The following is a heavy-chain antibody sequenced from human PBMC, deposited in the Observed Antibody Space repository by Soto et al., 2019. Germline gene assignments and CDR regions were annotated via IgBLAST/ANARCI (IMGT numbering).Heavy chain of an antibody. V-gene: IGHV1-18*01. CDR2: ISAKNGDT. CDR1: GYSFTRNG. CDR3: VRDRDSDTWPSRDV. Sequence: QVHLVQSGAELKKPGASVRVSCKASGYSFTRNGISWVRQAPGQGLAWMGWISAKNGDTNYAQKFQGRVIMTTDTSTSTAYMELSSLRSDDTAVYYCVRDRDSDTWPSRDVGGQGTTFTVSS. D-gene: IGHD1-26*01. J-gene: IGHJ6*02.